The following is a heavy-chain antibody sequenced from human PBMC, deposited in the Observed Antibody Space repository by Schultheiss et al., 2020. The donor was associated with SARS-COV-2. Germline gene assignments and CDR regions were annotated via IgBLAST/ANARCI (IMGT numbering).Heavy chain of an antibody. CDR3: SSHPRSSWFHY. CDR1: GFTFSDYY. CDR2: IGVGSTTI. V-gene: IGHV3-11*04. J-gene: IGHJ4*02. D-gene: IGHD6-13*01. Sequence: GGSLRLSCAASGFTFSDYYMSWIRQAPGKGLEWVSYIGVGSTTIYYADSVKGRFTISRDNAKNSLFLQMNSLRDEDTAVYYCSSHPRSSWFHYWGQGTLVTVSS.